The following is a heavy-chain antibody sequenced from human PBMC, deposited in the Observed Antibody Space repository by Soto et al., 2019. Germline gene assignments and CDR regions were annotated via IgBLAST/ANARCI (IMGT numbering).Heavy chain of an antibody. CDR3: ARARRGWSLDY. V-gene: IGHV3-21*01. CDR1: GFTLSNYD. J-gene: IGHJ4*02. CDR2: IIGGSTDV. D-gene: IGHD3-10*01. Sequence: EVRLVESGGGLVKPGGSLRLSCTASGFTLSNYDMNWVRQAPGKGLEWISAIIGGSTDVYYADSVRGRFTISRDNAKNSLYLQVNSLRADDTAVYYCARARRGWSLDYWGQGTMVTVSS.